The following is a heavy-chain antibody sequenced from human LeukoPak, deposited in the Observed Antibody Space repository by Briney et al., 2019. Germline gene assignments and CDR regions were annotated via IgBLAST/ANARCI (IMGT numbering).Heavy chain of an antibody. Sequence: SETLSLTCAVYGVSFSGYYWSWIRQPPGKGLEWTGEINHSGSTNFNPSLKSRVTISVDTSKNQFSLKLSSVTAADTAVYYCARGGYDFWSGYYTTDAFDIWGQGTMVTVSS. D-gene: IGHD3-3*01. V-gene: IGHV4-34*01. J-gene: IGHJ3*02. CDR2: INHSGST. CDR1: GVSFSGYY. CDR3: ARGGYDFWSGYYTTDAFDI.